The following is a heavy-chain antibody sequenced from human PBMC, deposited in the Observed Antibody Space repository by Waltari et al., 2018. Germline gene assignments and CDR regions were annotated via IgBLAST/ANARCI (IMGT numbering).Heavy chain of an antibody. D-gene: IGHD3-10*01. CDR2: INHSGST. CDR3: ARGRHYYGSGSYLWFDP. J-gene: IGHJ5*02. Sequence: QVQLQQWGAGLLKPSETLSLTCAVYGGSFSGYYWSWIRQPPGKGLEWIGEINHSGSTNYNPSLKSRVTISVDTSKNQFSLKLSSVTAADTAVYYCARGRHYYGSGSYLWFDPWGQGTLVTVSS. CDR1: GGSFSGYY. V-gene: IGHV4-34*01.